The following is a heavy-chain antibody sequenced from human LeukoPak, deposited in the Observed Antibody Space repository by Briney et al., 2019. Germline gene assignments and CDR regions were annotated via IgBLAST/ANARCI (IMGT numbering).Heavy chain of an antibody. Sequence: PGRSLRLSCAASGFTFSSYWMHWVRQAPGKGLVCVSRIKSDGSSTDYADSVKGRFTLSRDNAKDTLYLQMDSLRAEVTAVYYCARSTGWYYFDYWGQGTLVTVSS. CDR1: GFTFSSYW. CDR3: ARSTGWYYFDY. D-gene: IGHD6-19*01. V-gene: IGHV3-74*01. CDR2: IKSDGSST. J-gene: IGHJ4*02.